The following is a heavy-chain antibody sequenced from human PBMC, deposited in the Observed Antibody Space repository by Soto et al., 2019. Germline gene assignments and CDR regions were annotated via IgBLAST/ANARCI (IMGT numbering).Heavy chain of an antibody. Sequence: GGSLRLSCAASGFTFSSYEMNWVRQAPGKGLEWVSYISSSGSTIYYADSVKGRFTISRDNAKNSLYLQMNSLRAEDTAVYYCARDIRDSSSSRGVCAFDIWGQGTMVTVSS. CDR3: ARDIRDSSSSRGVCAFDI. CDR2: ISSSGSTI. D-gene: IGHD6-13*01. J-gene: IGHJ3*02. CDR1: GFTFSSYE. V-gene: IGHV3-48*03.